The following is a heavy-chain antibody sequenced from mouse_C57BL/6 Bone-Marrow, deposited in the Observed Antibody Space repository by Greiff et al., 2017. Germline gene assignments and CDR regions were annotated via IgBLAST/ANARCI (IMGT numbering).Heavy chain of an antibody. Sequence: QVQLQQSGAELMKPGASVKLSCKATGYTFTGYWIEWVKQRPGHGLEWIGEILPGSGSTNYNEKFKGKATFTADTSSNTAYIQLSSLTTEDSAIYYGAREGLRRDFDYWGQGTTLTVSS. CDR1: GYTFTGYW. D-gene: IGHD2-2*01. CDR2: ILPGSGST. CDR3: AREGLRRDFDY. J-gene: IGHJ2*01. V-gene: IGHV1-9*01.